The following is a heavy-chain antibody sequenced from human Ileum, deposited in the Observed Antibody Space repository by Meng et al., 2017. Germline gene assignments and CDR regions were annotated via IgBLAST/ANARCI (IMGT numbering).Heavy chain of an antibody. D-gene: IGHD6-19*01. V-gene: IGHV3-23*01. CDR2: IDKTGGDT. Sequence: GESLKISCAASRFTFNNYAMSWVRQAPGKGLEWVSTIDKTGGDTYYADSVKGRFTISRDNSKNTLYLQMNSLRAEDTAVYYCAKDDSSGSYNDCWGQGTLVTVSS. CDR3: AKDDSSGSYNDC. CDR1: RFTFNNYA. J-gene: IGHJ4*02.